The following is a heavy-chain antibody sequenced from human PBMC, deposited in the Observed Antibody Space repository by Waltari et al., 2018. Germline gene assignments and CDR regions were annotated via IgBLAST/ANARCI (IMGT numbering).Heavy chain of an antibody. CDR2: IYHSGRS. V-gene: IGHV4-59*08. CDR1: GGSVSTYY. D-gene: IGHD3-22*01. CDR3: ARHAADSSGYFYGFDS. Sequence: QVQLQESGTGLVKPSETLSLTCTVSGGSVSTYYRHWTRQPPGKGLEWIGFIYHSGRSYYNPYLKSRVTMSVDTSKNQLSLKLSSVTAADTAVFYCARHAADSSGYFYGFDSWGQGTLVTVSS. J-gene: IGHJ5*01.